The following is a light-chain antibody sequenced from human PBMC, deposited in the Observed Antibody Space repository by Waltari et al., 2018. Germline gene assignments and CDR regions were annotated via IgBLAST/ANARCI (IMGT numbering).Light chain of an antibody. CDR2: QDS. V-gene: IGLV3-1*01. CDR1: KLGDKY. CDR3: QAWDSSTEVV. Sequence: SYELTQPPSVSVSPGQTASIPCSGDKLGDKYACWYQQKPGQSPVLVIYQDSKRPPGIPERFSGSNSGNTATLTISGTQAMDEADYYCQAWDSSTEVVFGGGTKLTVL. J-gene: IGLJ2*01.